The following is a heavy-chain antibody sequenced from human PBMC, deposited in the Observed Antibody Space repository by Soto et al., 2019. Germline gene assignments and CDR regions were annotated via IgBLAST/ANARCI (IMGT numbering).Heavy chain of an antibody. J-gene: IGHJ6*03. CDR1: GGSFSGYY. CDR2: INHSGST. V-gene: IGHV4-34*01. D-gene: IGHD2-15*01. Sequence: TSETLSLTCAVYGGSFSGYYWSWIRQPPGKGLEWIGEINHSGSTNYNPSLKSRVTISVDTSKNQFSLKLSSVTAADTAVYYCAREYCSGGSCYNYYYYMDVWGKGTTVTVS. CDR3: AREYCSGGSCYNYYYYMDV.